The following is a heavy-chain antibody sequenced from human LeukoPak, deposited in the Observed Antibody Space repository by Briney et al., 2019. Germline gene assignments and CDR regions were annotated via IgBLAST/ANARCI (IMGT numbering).Heavy chain of an antibody. D-gene: IGHD6-13*01. CDR1: GGSISSYY. J-gene: IGHJ5*02. CDR2: IYYSGST. V-gene: IGHV4-59*01. CDR3: ARGIAAAAPSGWFDP. Sequence: PSETLSPTCTVSGGSISSYYWSWIRQPPGQGLEWIGYIYYSGSTNYNPSLKSRVTISVDTSKNQFSLKLSSVTAADTAVYYCARGIAAAAPSGWFDPWGQGTLVTVSS.